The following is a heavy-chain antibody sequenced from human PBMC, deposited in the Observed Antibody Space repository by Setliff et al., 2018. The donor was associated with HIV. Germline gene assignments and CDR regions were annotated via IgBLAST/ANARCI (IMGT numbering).Heavy chain of an antibody. D-gene: IGHD1-26*01. J-gene: IGHJ6*02. V-gene: IGHV3-48*04. CDR1: GYTFTTYA. CDR3: ARILGASYYYAMDV. CDR2: IDGYSNNI. Sequence: GASVKVSCKASGYTFTTYAMHWVRLAPGQRLEWMEWISYIDGYSNNIYYVDSVKGRFTISRDNSRNSLYLQMNSLRVEDTAVYYCARILGASYYYAMDVWGQGTTVTVSS.